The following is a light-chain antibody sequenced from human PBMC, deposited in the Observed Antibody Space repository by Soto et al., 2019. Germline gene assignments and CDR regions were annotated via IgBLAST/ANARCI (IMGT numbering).Light chain of an antibody. Sequence: DIQMTQSPSTLSASVGDRVTITCRASQSISSWLAWYQQKPGKAPKVLIFKASTLESGVPSRFSGSGSGTEFTLTISSLHPDDFAIYYCQQYNTYSWTFGQGTKVEIK. J-gene: IGKJ1*01. CDR2: KAS. CDR3: QQYNTYSWT. V-gene: IGKV1-5*03. CDR1: QSISSW.